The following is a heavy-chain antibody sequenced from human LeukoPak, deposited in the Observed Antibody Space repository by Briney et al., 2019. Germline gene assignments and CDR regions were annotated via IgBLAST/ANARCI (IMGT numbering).Heavy chain of an antibody. D-gene: IGHD4-17*01. CDR3: ARDPRHVIYGDYAFDY. CDR2: ISNSGSTI. Sequence: PGGSLRLSCAASGFTFRSYEMNWVRQAPGKGLEWVSYISNSGSTIYYADSVKGRFTISRDNAKNSLYLQMNSLRAEDTAVYYCARDPRHVIYGDYAFDYWGQGTLVTVSS. J-gene: IGHJ4*02. CDR1: GFTFRSYE. V-gene: IGHV3-48*03.